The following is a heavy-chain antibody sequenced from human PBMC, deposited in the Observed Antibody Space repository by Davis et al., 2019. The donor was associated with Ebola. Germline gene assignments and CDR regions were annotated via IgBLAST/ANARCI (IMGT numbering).Heavy chain of an antibody. CDR2: INAGNGNT. J-gene: IGHJ5*02. Sequence: ASVKVSCKASGYTFTSYAMHWVRQAPGQRLEWMGWINAGNGNTKYSQKFQGRVTITRDTSASTAYLDLSSLRSDDTAVYYCAREGAGLLTTWFDPWGQGTLVTVSS. CDR3: AREGAGLLTTWFDP. D-gene: IGHD4/OR15-4a*01. V-gene: IGHV1-3*01. CDR1: GYTFTSYA.